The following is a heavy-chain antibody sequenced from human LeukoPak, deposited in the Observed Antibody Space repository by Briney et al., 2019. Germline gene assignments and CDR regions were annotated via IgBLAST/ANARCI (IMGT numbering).Heavy chain of an antibody. J-gene: IGHJ6*02. V-gene: IGHV1-18*01. D-gene: IGHD3-16*01. CDR1: GYTFTSYG. CDR2: ISAYNGNT. Sequence: ASVKLSCKSSGYTFTSYGNSWVRQAPGQGLEWMGWISAYNGNTNYAQKLQGIVTMTTDTSTSTAYMELRRLRSDDTAVYYCARDVLSSGMDVWGQGTTVTVSS. CDR3: ARDVLSSGMDV.